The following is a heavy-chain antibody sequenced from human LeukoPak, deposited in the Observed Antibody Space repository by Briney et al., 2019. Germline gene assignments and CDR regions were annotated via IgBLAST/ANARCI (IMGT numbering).Heavy chain of an antibody. V-gene: IGHV3-74*01. CDR3: ARDWSYDFWSGYYMED. D-gene: IGHD3-3*01. CDR2: INSDGNST. J-gene: IGHJ4*02. CDR1: GFTFSNYW. Sequence: GGSLRLSCAASGFTFSNYWMHWVRQAPGKGPVWVSRINSDGNSTSYADSVKGRFTISRDNDKNTLYLQINSPRAEDTAVYYCARDWSYDFWSGYYMEDWGQGTLVTVSS.